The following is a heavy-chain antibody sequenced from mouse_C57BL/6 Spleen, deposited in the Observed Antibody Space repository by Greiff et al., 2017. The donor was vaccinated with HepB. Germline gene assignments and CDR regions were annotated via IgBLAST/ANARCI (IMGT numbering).Heavy chain of an antibody. V-gene: IGHV1-82*01. J-gene: IGHJ1*03. CDR2: IYPGDGDT. CDR1: GYAFSSSW. Sequence: VQLQQSGPELVKPGASVKISCKASGYAFSSSWMNWVKQRPGKGLEWIGRIYPGDGDTNYNGKFKGKATLTADKSSSTAYMQLSSLTSEDSAVYFCARDGYDGYWYFDVWGTGTTVTVSS. D-gene: IGHD2-2*01. CDR3: ARDGYDGYWYFDV.